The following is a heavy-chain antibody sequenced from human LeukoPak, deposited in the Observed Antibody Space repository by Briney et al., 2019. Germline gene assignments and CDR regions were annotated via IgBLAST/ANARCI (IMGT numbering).Heavy chain of an antibody. CDR1: GYTFTDYD. CDR3: ARRSGWASFDY. Sequence: GASVKVSCKASGYTFTDYDINWVRQATGQGLEWMGCMNPNSDNTGYAQKFQGRVTITRNTSINTAYMELSRVRSEDTAVYYCARRSGWASFDYWGQGTLVTVSS. V-gene: IGHV1-8*02. J-gene: IGHJ4*02. CDR2: MNPNSDNT. D-gene: IGHD6-19*01.